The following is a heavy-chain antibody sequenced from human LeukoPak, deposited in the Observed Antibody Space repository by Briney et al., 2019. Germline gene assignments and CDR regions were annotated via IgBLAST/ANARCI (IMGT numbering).Heavy chain of an antibody. CDR2: IRSKANSYAT. J-gene: IGHJ4*02. Sequence: LSGGSLRLSCAASGFTFSGSAMHWVRQASGKGREWVGRIRSKANSYATAYAASVKGRFTITRDDSKNTAYLKMNSLKTEDTAVDYCTYDYPGRYWGQGTLVTVSS. V-gene: IGHV3-73*01. D-gene: IGHD5-12*01. CDR3: TYDYPGRY. CDR1: GFTFSGSA.